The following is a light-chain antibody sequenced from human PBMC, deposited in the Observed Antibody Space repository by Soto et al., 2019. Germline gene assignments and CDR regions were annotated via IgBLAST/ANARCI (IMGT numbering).Light chain of an antibody. CDR2: GAS. CDR3: QQYNNWPRWT. Sequence: EIVMTQSPATLSVSPGERATLSCRSSQSVSSNLAWYQQKPGQAPRLLLYGASTRATGIPARFSGSGSGTAFTLTISSLRSEDFAVYYGQQYNNWPRWTFGKGIKVEIK. CDR1: QSVSSN. J-gene: IGKJ1*01. V-gene: IGKV3-15*01.